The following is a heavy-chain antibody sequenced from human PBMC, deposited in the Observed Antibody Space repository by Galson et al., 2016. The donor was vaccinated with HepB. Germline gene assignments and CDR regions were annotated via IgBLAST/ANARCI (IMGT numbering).Heavy chain of an antibody. V-gene: IGHV4-61*02. J-gene: IGHJ3*02. D-gene: IGHD2/OR15-2a*01. CDR2: VYSSGST. Sequence: LSLTCTVSGGSISSGAYYWSWIRQPAGRGLEWIGRVYSSGSTNYNPSLKTRVTISINTSKNQFSLRLSFVTAADAAVYYCARVSVLTSMETKSDAFDIWGQGTMVTVSS. CDR1: GGSISSGAYY. CDR3: ARVSVLTSMETKSDAFDI.